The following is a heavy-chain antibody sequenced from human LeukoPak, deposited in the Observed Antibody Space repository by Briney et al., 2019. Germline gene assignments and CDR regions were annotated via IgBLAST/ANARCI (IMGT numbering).Heavy chain of an antibody. D-gene: IGHD3-3*01. CDR1: GFTFSSYG. CDR3: TTDRAYYDFWSGYFGYDAFDI. Sequence: SGGSLRLSCAASGFTFSSYGMSWVRQAPGKGLEWVSAISGSGGSTYYADSVKGRFTISRDNSKNTLYLQMNSLKTEDTAVYYCTTDRAYYDFWSGYFGYDAFDIWGQGTMVTVSS. CDR2: ISGSGGST. J-gene: IGHJ3*02. V-gene: IGHV3-23*01.